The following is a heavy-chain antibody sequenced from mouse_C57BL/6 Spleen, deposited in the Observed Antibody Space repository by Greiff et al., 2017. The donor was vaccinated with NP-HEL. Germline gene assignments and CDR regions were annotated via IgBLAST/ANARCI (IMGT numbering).Heavy chain of an antibody. CDR3: ARAQLRLRLFDC. CDR2: IYPGSGST. CDR1: GYTFTSYW. J-gene: IGHJ2*01. V-gene: IGHV1-55*01. D-gene: IGHD3-2*02. Sequence: QVQLQQPGAELVKPGASVKMSCKASGYTFTSYWITWVKQRPGQGLEWIGDIYPGSGSTNYNEKFKSKATRTVDTSSSTAYMQLSSLTSEDSAVYYCARAQLRLRLFDCWGQGTTLTVSS.